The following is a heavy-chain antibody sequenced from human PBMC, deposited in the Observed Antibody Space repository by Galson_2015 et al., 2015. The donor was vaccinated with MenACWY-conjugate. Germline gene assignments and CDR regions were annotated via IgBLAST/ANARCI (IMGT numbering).Heavy chain of an antibody. CDR1: FFPFSSSF. V-gene: IGHV3-7*01. J-gene: IGHJ4*02. CDR2: VKSDGSEQ. CDR3: VRPIMTFVAVRSLDN. Sequence: SLLLSFSSSFFPFSSSFLPFFLPSPGKGLEWVANVKSDGSEQYYVDSVRGRFTISRDNAKNSLFLQMNSLRPEDTAVYYCVRPIMTFVAVRSLDNWGQGTVVTVSS. D-gene: IGHD3-10*01.